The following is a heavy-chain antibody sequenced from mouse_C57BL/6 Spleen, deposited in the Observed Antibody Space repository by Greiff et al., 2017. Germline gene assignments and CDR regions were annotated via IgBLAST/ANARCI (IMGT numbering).Heavy chain of an antibody. D-gene: IGHD2-4*01. Sequence: EVKLVESGGGLVQPGGSLKLSCAASGFTFSDYYMSWVRQTPEKRLEWVAYISNGGGSTYYPDTVKGRFTISRDKAKNTRYLQMSRLKSEDTAMYYCSRGDYGEEGYAMGYWGTGTSVTGSS. J-gene: IGHJ4*01. CDR3: SRGDYGEEGYAMGY. V-gene: IGHV5-12*01. CDR2: ISNGGGST. CDR1: GFTFSDYY.